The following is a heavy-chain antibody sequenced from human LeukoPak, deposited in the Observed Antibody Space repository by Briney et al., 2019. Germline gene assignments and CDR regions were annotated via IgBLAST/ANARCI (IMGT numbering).Heavy chain of an antibody. CDR2: ISSSGSTK. CDR3: ARYSAFYYYYGMDV. D-gene: IGHD5-18*01. CDR1: GFTFSDDY. J-gene: IGHJ6*02. Sequence: PGGSLRLSCAASGFTFSDDYMSWIRQAPGKGLEWVSYISSSGSTKYYADSVKGRFTISRDNAKNSLYLQMNSLRAEDTAVYYCARYSAFYYYYGMDVWGQGTTVTVSS. V-gene: IGHV3-11*01.